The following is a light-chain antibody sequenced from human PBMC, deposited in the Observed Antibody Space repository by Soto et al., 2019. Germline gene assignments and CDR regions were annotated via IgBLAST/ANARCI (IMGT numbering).Light chain of an antibody. CDR2: KAS. CDR1: QSISSW. V-gene: IGKV1-5*03. CDR3: QQYNNYSGT. Sequence: DIQMTQSPSTLSASVGDRVTITCRASQSISSWLAWYQQKPGKSPKLLIYKASSLEGGVPSRFSGSGSGTEFALTISSLQPDDFATYYCQQYNNYSGTFGQGTKVEIK. J-gene: IGKJ1*01.